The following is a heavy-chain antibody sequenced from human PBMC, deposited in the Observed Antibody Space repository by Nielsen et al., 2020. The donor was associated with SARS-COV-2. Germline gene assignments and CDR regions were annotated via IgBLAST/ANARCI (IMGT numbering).Heavy chain of an antibody. CDR1: GFTFSDSF. D-gene: IGHD2-15*01. J-gene: IGHJ1*01. CDR2: ISGSGSYT. V-gene: IGHV3-11*03. CDR3: ARSGHCNGGICYFIEYFQD. Sequence: GGSLRLSCTASGFTFSDSFLSWIRQAPGKGLEWVSYISGSGSYTNYADSLKGRFTISRDNAKNSLYLQMDSLRADDTAFYYCARSGHCNGGICYFIEYFQDWGQGTLVTVSS.